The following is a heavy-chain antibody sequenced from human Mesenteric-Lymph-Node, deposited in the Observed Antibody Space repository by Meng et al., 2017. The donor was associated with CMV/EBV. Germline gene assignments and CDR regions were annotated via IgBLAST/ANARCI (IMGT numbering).Heavy chain of an antibody. D-gene: IGHD1-14*01. CDR2: INHSGST. V-gene: IGHV4-34*01. CDR3: ARARKQTIAFNI. CDR1: GGSFSGYY. Sequence: SETLSLTCAVYGGSFSGYYWSWIRQPPGKGLEWIGEINHSGSTNYNPSLKSRVTISVDTSKNQFSLKLSSVTAADTAVYYCARARKQTIAFNIWGQGTTVTVSS. J-gene: IGHJ3*02.